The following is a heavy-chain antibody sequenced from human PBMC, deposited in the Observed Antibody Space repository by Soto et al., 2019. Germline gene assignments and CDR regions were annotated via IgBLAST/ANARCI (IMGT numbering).Heavy chain of an antibody. CDR3: ARGGNILTLFDY. J-gene: IGHJ4*02. CDR1: GGFFIGYY. CDR2: INHSGST. Sequence: SETLSLTCAVYGGFFIGYYWSWIRQPPGKGLEWIGEINHSGSTNYNPSLKSRVTISVDTSKNQFSLKLSSVTAADTAVYYCARGGNILTLFDYWGQGTLVTVSS. V-gene: IGHV4-34*01.